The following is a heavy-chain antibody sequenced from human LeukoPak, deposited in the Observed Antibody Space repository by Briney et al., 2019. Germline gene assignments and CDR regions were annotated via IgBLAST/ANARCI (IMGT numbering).Heavy chain of an antibody. D-gene: IGHD6-6*01. CDR1: GVPFNHYI. CDR3: ASQSSSSSTRAPDF. V-gene: IGHV3-48*01. Sequence: GMSLILFWSAAGVPFNHYILKWVRQPPCKVLDSFSYISASGRTTYYADSVKGRFTISRDHATLYLHMDTLRSEDTALYYCASQSSSSSTRAPDFWGLGNLVTVSS. J-gene: IGHJ4*02. CDR2: ISASGRTT.